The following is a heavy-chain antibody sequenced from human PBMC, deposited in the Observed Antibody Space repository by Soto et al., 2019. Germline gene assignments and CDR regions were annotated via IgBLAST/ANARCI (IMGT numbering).Heavy chain of an antibody. J-gene: IGHJ4*02. CDR2: ISGRGGST. CDR1: GFTFSSYA. D-gene: IGHD2-2*01. V-gene: IGHV3-23*01. CDR3: AKVGCSSTSCYPHLYYYVDY. Sequence: VGSLRLSCAASGFTFSSYAMSWVRQAPGKGLEWVSAISGRGGSTYYADSVKGRFTISRDNSKNTLYLQMNSLRAEDTAVYYCAKVGCSSTSCYPHLYYYVDYWGQGT.